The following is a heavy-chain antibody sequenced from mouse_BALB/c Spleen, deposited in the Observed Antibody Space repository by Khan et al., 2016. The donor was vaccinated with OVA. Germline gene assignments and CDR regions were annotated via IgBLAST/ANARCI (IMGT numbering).Heavy chain of an antibody. Sequence: VQLQQSGAELVKPGASVKLSCKTSGYTFTNYWIQWVKQRPRQGLGWIGEIFPGTGTTYYNENFKAKATLTIDTSSSTAYMQLNSLTSEDSAVYCCARGYFGNYEFAYWGQGTLVTVSA. CDR3: ARGYFGNYEFAY. V-gene: IGHV1S132*01. D-gene: IGHD2-1*01. CDR2: IFPGTGTT. J-gene: IGHJ3*01. CDR1: GYTFTNYW.